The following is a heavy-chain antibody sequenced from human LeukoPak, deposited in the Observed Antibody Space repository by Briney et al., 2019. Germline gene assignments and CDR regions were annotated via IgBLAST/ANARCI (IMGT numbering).Heavy chain of an antibody. D-gene: IGHD3-22*01. Sequence: GGSLRLSCAASGFTFSNAWMSWVRQAPGKGLEWVGRIKSKTDGGTTDYTAPVKGRFTISRDDSKNTLYLQMNSLKTEDTAVYYCATEHYYDSRGYYPFFDYWGQGTLVTVSS. J-gene: IGHJ4*02. CDR1: GFTFSNAW. V-gene: IGHV3-15*01. CDR3: ATEHYYDSRGYYPFFDY. CDR2: IKSKTDGGTT.